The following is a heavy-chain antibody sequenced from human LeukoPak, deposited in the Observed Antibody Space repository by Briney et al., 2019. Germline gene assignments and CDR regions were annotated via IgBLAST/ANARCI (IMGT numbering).Heavy chain of an antibody. J-gene: IGHJ4*02. CDR2: ISGSGGST. CDR1: GFTFSSYA. V-gene: IGHV3-23*01. D-gene: IGHD3-22*01. CDR3: AKPLVGFYDSSGYFDY. Sequence: GGSLRLSCAASGFTFSSYAMSWVRQAPGKGLEWVSAISGSGGSTYYADSVKGRFTIPRDNSKNTLYLQMNSLRAEDTAVYYCAKPLVGFYDSSGYFDYWGQGTLVTVSS.